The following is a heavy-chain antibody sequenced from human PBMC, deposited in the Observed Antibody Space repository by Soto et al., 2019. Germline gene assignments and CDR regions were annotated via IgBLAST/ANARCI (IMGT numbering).Heavy chain of an antibody. V-gene: IGHV3-33*01. J-gene: IGHJ6*02. CDR3: AGDVVDTAMADYYYYYGMDV. CDR1: GSTFSSYG. Sequence: GGSLRLSCAASGSTFSSYGMHWVRQAPGKGLEWVAVIWYDGSNKYYADSVKGRFTISRDNSKNTLYLQMNSLRAEDTAVYYCAGDVVDTAMADYYYYYGMDVWGQGTTVTVSS. CDR2: IWYDGSNK. D-gene: IGHD5-18*01.